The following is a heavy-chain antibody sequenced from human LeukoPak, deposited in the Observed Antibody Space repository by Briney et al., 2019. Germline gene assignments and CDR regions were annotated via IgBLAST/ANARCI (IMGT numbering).Heavy chain of an antibody. J-gene: IGHJ4*02. CDR3: ARDLRYYYDSSGSIDY. CDR1: GFTFNIYA. Sequence: PGGSLRLSCAASGFTFNIYAMTWVRQAPGRGLEWVSVISGSGGSTDYADSVKGRFTISRDISKNTMYLQMNSLRAEDTAVYYCARDLRYYYDSSGSIDYWGQGTLVTVSS. D-gene: IGHD3-22*01. CDR2: ISGSGGST. V-gene: IGHV3-23*01.